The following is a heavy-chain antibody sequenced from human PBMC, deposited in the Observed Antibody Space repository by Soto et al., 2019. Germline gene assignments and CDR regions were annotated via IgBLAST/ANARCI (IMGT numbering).Heavy chain of an antibody. J-gene: IGHJ4*02. CDR1: GYTFTNYG. Sequence: GASVKVSCKASGYTFTNYGITWVRQAPGQGLEWMGWISTYTGNTNYAQKLQERVTITRDMSTSTAYMELSSLRSEDTAVYYCAAYYDSSGYNYWGQGTLGTVSS. D-gene: IGHD3-22*01. CDR2: ISTYTGNT. CDR3: AAYYDSSGYNY. V-gene: IGHV1-18*01.